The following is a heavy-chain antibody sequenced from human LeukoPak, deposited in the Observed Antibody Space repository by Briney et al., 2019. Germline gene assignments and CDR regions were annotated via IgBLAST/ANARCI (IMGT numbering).Heavy chain of an antibody. J-gene: IGHJ4*02. D-gene: IGHD4-17*01. CDR3: ARDQLGYGDYQIDY. CDR1: GFTFSSYS. V-gene: IGHV3-21*01. CDR2: ISSSSSYI. Sequence: PGGSLRLSCAASGFTFSSYSMNWVRQAPGKGLEWVSSISSSSSYIYYADSVEGRFTISRDNAKNSLYLQMNSLRAEDTAVYYCARDQLGYGDYQIDYWGQGTLVTVSS.